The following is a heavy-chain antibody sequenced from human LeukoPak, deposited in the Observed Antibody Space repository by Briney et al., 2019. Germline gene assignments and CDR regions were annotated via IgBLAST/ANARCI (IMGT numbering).Heavy chain of an antibody. V-gene: IGHV1-18*01. D-gene: IGHD3-22*01. CDR1: GYTFTSYA. CDR3: ASFHTNYYDSSGYYNFDY. Sequence: ASVKVSCKASGYTFTSYAISWVRQAPGQGLEWMGWISAYNGNTNYAQKLQGRVTMTTDTSTSTAYMELRSLRSDDTAVYYCASFHTNYYDSSGYYNFDYWGQGTLVTVSS. J-gene: IGHJ4*02. CDR2: ISAYNGNT.